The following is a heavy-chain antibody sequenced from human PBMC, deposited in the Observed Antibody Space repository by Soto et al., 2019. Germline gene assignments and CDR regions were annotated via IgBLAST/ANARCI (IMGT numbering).Heavy chain of an antibody. CDR2: IIPIFGTA. CDR3: ARGFSSTRGYWFDP. D-gene: IGHD6-13*01. V-gene: IGHV1-69*13. J-gene: IGHJ5*02. CDR1: GGTFGSYA. Sequence: VASVKVSCKASGGTFGSYAISWVRQAPGQGLEWMGGIIPIFGTANYAQKFQGRGTITADESTSTAYMELSSLRFQDTAVYYCARGFSSTRGYWFDPWGQGALVTVSS.